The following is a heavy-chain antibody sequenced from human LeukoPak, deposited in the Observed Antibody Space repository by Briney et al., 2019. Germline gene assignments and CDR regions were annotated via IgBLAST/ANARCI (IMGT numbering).Heavy chain of an antibody. J-gene: IGHJ6*03. D-gene: IGHD2-2*01. CDR3: AWPIDCSSTSCSGYMDV. V-gene: IGHV4-34*01. Sequence: SETLSLTCAVYGGPPRACYWSWIRQPPGKGLEWIGEINHSGSTNYNPSLKSRVTTSVDRSKNQFSLKLSSVTAPDTPVYFCAWPIDCSSTSCSGYMDVWGKGTTVTVSS. CDR2: INHSGST. CDR1: GGPPRACY.